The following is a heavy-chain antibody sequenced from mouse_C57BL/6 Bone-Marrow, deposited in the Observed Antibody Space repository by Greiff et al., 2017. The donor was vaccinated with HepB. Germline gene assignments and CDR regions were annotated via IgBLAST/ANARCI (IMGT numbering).Heavy chain of an antibody. CDR2: IDPENGDT. J-gene: IGHJ2*01. CDR3: TSIYYDYYFDY. D-gene: IGHD2-4*01. V-gene: IGHV14-4*01. Sequence: EVQLQQSGAELVRPGASVKLSCTASGFNIKDDYMHWVKQRPEQGLEWIGWIDPENGDTEYASKFQGKATITADTSSNTAYLQLSSLTSEDTAVYYCTSIYYDYYFDYWGQGTTLTVSS. CDR1: GFNIKDDY.